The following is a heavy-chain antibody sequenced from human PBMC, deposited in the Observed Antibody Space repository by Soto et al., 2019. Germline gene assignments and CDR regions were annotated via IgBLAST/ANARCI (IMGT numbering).Heavy chain of an antibody. V-gene: IGHV3-23*01. CDR1: GFTFSSYA. D-gene: IGHD3-9*01. Sequence: ESGGGLVQPGGSLRLSCAASGFTFSSYAMSWVRQAPGKGLEWVSAISGSGGSTYYADSVKGRFTISRDNSKNTLYLQMNSLRAEDTAVYYCAKDRYDILTGYQRFDPWGQGTLVTVSS. CDR2: ISGSGGST. J-gene: IGHJ5*02. CDR3: AKDRYDILTGYQRFDP.